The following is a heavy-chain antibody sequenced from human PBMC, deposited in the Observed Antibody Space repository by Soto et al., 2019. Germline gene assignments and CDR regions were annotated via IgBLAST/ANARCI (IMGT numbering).Heavy chain of an antibody. CDR3: ARHVGDYDFWAYQFDP. CDR1: GGSISSSSYY. CDR2: IYYSGST. Sequence: SETLSLTCTVSGGSISSSSYYWGWIRQPPGKGLEWIGSIYYSGSTYYNPSLKSRVTISVDTSKNQFSLKLSPVTAADTDVYYCARHVGDYDFWAYQFDPWGQGTLVTVSS. V-gene: IGHV4-39*01. D-gene: IGHD3-3*01. J-gene: IGHJ5*02.